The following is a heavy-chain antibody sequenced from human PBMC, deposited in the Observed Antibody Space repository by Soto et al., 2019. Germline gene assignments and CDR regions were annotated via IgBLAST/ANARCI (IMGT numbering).Heavy chain of an antibody. J-gene: IGHJ6*02. CDR2: ISYDGSNK. CDR1: GFTFSSYG. V-gene: IGHV3-30*03. Sequence: GGSLRPSCAASGFTFSSYGMHWVRQAPGKGLEWVAVISYDGSNKYYADSVKGRFTISRDNSKNTLYLQMNSLRAEDTAVYYCARKTRGIYYYYGMDVWGQGTTVTV. D-gene: IGHD1-1*01. CDR3: ARKTRGIYYYYGMDV.